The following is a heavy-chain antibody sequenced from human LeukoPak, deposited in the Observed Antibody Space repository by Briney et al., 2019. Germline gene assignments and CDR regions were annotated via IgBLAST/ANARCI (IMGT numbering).Heavy chain of an antibody. CDR2: ISYDGSNK. CDR1: GFTFSSYA. Sequence: GGSLRLSCAASGFTFSSYAMHWVRQAPGKGLEWVAVISYDGSNKYYADSVKGRFTISRDNSKNTLYLQMNSLRAEDTAVYYCARDGLVVPAAYPCPDTYYMDVWGKGTTVTVSS. CDR3: ARDGLVVPAAYPCPDTYYMDV. D-gene: IGHD2-2*01. J-gene: IGHJ6*03. V-gene: IGHV3-30*01.